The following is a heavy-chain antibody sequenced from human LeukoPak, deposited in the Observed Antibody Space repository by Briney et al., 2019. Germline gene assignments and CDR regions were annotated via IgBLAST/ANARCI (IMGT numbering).Heavy chain of an antibody. V-gene: IGHV4-61*02. CDR2: IYTSGST. J-gene: IGHJ6*03. D-gene: IGHD6-6*01. Sequence: PSQTLSLTCTVSGGSISSGSYYWSWIRQPAGKGLEWIGRIYTSGSTNYNPSLKSRVTISVDTSKNQFSLNLSSVTAADTAVYYCARGMRSSSSPYYYYMDVWGKGTTVTVSS. CDR1: GGSISSGSYY. CDR3: ARGMRSSSSPYYYYMDV.